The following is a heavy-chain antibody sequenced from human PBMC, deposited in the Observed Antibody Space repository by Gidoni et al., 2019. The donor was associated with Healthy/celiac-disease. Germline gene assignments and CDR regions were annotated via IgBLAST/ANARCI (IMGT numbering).Heavy chain of an antibody. D-gene: IGHD2-2*01. J-gene: IGHJ5*02. CDR1: GFTFSSYA. Sequence: EVQLLESGGGLVQPGGSLRLSCAASGFTFSSYAMSWVRQAPGKGLGWVSAISGSGGSTYYADSVKGRFTISRDNSKNTLYLQMNSLRAEDTAVYYCAKSQLLLGWFDPWGQGTLVTVSS. V-gene: IGHV3-23*01. CDR3: AKSQLLLGWFDP. CDR2: ISGSGGST.